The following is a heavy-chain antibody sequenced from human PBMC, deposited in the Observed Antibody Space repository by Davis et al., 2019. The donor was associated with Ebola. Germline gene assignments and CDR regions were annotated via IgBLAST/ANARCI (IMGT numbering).Heavy chain of an antibody. CDR3: AKESSSIAAPGTHYYYYGMDV. J-gene: IGHJ6*02. Sequence: LKISCAASGFTFSSYGMHWVRQAPGKGLEWVAVISYDGSNKYYADSVKGRFTISRDNSKNTLYLQMNSLRAEDTAVYYCAKESSSIAAPGTHYYYYGMDVWGQGTTVTVSS. CDR1: GFTFSSYG. D-gene: IGHD6-6*01. V-gene: IGHV3-30*18. CDR2: ISYDGSNK.